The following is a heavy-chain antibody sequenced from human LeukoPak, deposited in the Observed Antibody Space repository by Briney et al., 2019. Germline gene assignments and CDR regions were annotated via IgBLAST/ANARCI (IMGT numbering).Heavy chain of an antibody. Sequence: SQTLSLTCTVSGGSISSGSYYWRWIRQTAGKGLEWIGRIYTSGSTNYNPSLKSRVTISVDTSKNQFSLKLSSVTAADTAEYYCARTEYYYYSSGYYPSDYWGQGTLVTVSS. CDR3: ARTEYYYYSSGYYPSDY. D-gene: IGHD3-22*01. CDR2: IYTSGST. V-gene: IGHV4-61*02. J-gene: IGHJ4*02. CDR1: GGSISSGSYY.